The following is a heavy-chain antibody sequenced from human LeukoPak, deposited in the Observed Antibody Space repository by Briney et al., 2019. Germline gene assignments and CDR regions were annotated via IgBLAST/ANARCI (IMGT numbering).Heavy chain of an antibody. J-gene: IGHJ3*02. CDR1: GGSISSGGYY. CDR3: ARRVNFDI. D-gene: IGHD4-11*01. Sequence: SETLSLTCTVSGGSISSGGYYWSWIRQPPGKGLEWIGYIYHSGSTYYNPSLKSRVTISVDTSKNQFSLKLSSVTAADTAVYYCARRVNFDIWGQGTMVTVSS. V-gene: IGHV4-30-2*02. CDR2: IYHSGST.